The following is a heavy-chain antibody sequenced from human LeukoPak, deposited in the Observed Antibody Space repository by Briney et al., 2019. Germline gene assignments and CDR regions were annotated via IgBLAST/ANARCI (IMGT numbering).Heavy chain of an antibody. CDR3: ARPTWTNYMDV. CDR2: ISSSSSTI. D-gene: IGHD3/OR15-3a*01. V-gene: IGHV3-48*01. Sequence: GGSLRLSCAASGFTFSSYSMNWVRQAPGKGLEWVSHISSSSSTIYYADSVKGRFTISRDNAKNSLYLQMNSLRAEDTAVYYCARPTWTNYMDVWGKGTAVTISS. J-gene: IGHJ6*03. CDR1: GFTFSSYS.